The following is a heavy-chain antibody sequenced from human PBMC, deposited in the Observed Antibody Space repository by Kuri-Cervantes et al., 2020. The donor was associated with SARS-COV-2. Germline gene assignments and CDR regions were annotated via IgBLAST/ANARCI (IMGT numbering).Heavy chain of an antibody. J-gene: IGHJ4*02. D-gene: IGHD6-6*01. V-gene: IGHV3-53*01. CDR1: GITVSTNY. CDR3: TRGSIAGRRGIFDF. CDR2: MYSGRST. Sequence: GGSLRLSCAASGITVSTNYMNWGRQAPGKGLEWLSVMYSGRSTYYADSVKGRFTISRDTSKNTVYLQMNSLRGDDTAVYYCTRGSIAGRRGIFDFWGQGTVVTVSS.